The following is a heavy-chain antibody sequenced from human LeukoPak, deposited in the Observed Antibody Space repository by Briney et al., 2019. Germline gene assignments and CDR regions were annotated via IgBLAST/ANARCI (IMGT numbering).Heavy chain of an antibody. V-gene: IGHV1-2*06. J-gene: IGHJ6*02. Sequence: ASVKVSCKASGYTFTGYYMHWVRQAPGQGLEWMGRINPNSGGTNFAQKFQGRVTMTGDTSISTAYMELSSLRSEDTAVYYCARDFRITMVRGPPPPQPPYGMDVWGQGTTVTVSS. CDR3: ARDFRITMVRGPPPPQPPYGMDV. CDR2: INPNSGGT. CDR1: GYTFTGYY. D-gene: IGHD3-10*01.